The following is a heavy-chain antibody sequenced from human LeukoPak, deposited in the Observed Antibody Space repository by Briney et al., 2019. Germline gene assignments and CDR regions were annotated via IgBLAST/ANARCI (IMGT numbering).Heavy chain of an antibody. D-gene: IGHD3-10*01. Sequence: PSETLSLTCTVSGGSISSSSYYWGWIRQPPGKGLEWIGSIYYTGSTYYNPSLKSRVTISVDTSKNLFSLKLSSVTAADTAVYYCARDNHGSGSSDYWGQGTLVTVSS. V-gene: IGHV4-39*07. CDR3: ARDNHGSGSSDY. J-gene: IGHJ4*02. CDR2: IYYTGST. CDR1: GGSISSSSYY.